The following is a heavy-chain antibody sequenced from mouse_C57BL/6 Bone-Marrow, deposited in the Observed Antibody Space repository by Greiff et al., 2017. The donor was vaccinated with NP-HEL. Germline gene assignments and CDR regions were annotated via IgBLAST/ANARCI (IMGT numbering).Heavy chain of an antibody. CDR3: ARALFYARDY. CDR1: GYSITSGYY. Sequence: DVQLQESGPGLVKPSQSLSLTCSVTGYSITSGYYWNWIRQFPGNKLEWMGYISYDGSNNYNPSLKNRISITLDTSKNQFFLKLNSVTTEDTATYYCARALFYARDYWGQGTSVTVSS. J-gene: IGHJ4*01. CDR2: ISYDGSN. V-gene: IGHV3-6*01.